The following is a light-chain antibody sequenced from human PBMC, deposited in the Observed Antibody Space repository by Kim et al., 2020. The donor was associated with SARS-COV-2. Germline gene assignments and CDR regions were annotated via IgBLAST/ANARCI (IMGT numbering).Light chain of an antibody. CDR2: VNSDGSH. CDR1: RGHNHYA. J-gene: IGLJ3*02. V-gene: IGLV4-69*01. CDR3: QTWGPGIRV. Sequence: ASVKLTCTLSRGHNHYAVAWHQQQADKGPRYLMKVNSDGSHTKGDGIPDRFSGSSSGAERYLTISSLQSEDEADYYCQTWGPGIRVFGGGTQLTVL.